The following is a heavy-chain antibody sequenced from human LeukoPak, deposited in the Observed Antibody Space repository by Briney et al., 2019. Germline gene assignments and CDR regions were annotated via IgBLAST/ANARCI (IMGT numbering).Heavy chain of an antibody. V-gene: IGHV6-1*01. CDR1: GDTVSSNSAA. D-gene: IGHD5-12*01. CDR2: TYYRSKWYN. J-gene: IGHJ4*02. Sequence: SQTLSLTCAISGDTVSSNSAAWNWLRLSPSRGLEWLGMTYYRSKWYNDHEGSVKSRLTITPDTSKNQFSLQLNSVTPEDTAVYYCAREILRGYDSSQNFDYWGQGTLVTVSS. CDR3: AREILRGYDSSQNFDY.